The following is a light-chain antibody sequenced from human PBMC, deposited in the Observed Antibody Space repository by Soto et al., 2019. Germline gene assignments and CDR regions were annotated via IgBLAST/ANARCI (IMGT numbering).Light chain of an antibody. CDR1: QSISSS. Sequence: IQMPQSPSSLPPSLGDRATITCRASQSISSSLGWYQQXPGKAPKLLIYAASSLQDGVPTRFSGSASGTDFTLTINRMEPEDFAVGYCQLYGISPHFCRGTRLEIK. J-gene: IGKJ5*01. CDR2: AAS. CDR3: QLYGISPH. V-gene: IGKV1-39*01.